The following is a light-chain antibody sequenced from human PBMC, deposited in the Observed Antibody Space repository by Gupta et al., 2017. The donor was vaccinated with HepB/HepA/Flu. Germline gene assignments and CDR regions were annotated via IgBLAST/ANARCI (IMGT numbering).Light chain of an antibody. CDR2: NDS. J-gene: IGLJ3*02. CDR1: ALPKQY. Sequence: SYELTQPPSVSVSPGQTARITCSGDALPKQYAYWYQQKPGQAPVLLIYNDSERPSGIPERFSGSSSGTTVTLTISGVQAEEEADYYCQSADSSGTYWVFGGGTKLTVL. CDR3: QSADSSGTYWV. V-gene: IGLV3-25*02.